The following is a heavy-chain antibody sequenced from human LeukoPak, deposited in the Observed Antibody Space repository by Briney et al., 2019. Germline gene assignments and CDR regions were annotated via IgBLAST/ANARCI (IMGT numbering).Heavy chain of an antibody. V-gene: IGHV1-2*02. CDR1: GYTFTGYY. CDR2: INPNSGGT. D-gene: IGHD2-2*01. Sequence: GASVKVSCKASGYTFTGYYMNWVRQAPGQGLEWMGWINPNSGGTNYAQKFQGRVTMIRDTSISTAYMELSRLTSDDTAVYYCARGRYCSETSCSDFDSWGQGTLVTVSS. CDR3: ARGRYCSETSCSDFDS. J-gene: IGHJ4*02.